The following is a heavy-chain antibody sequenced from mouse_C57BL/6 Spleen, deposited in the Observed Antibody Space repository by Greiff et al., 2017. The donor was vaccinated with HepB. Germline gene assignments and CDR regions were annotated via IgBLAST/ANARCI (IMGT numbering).Heavy chain of an antibody. CDR1: GYTFTDYY. J-gene: IGHJ1*03. D-gene: IGHD2-2*01. CDR2: IYPGSGNT. Sequence: QVQLKQSGAELVRPGASVKLSCKASGYTFTDYYINWVKQRPGQGLEWIARIYPGSGNTYYNEKFKGKATLTAEKSSSTSYLQLSSLTSEDSAVYFCAREVVTTGGWCVDVWGTGTTVTVSS. CDR3: AREVVTTGGWCVDV. V-gene: IGHV1-76*01.